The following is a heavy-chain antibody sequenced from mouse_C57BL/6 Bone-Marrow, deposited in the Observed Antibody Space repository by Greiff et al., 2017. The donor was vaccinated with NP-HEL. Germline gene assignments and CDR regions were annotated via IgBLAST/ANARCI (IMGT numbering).Heavy chain of an antibody. Sequence: QVQLQQPGAELVMPGASVKLSCKASGYTFTSYWMHWVKQRPGQGLEWIGEIDPSDSYTNYNQKFKGKSTLTVDKSSSTAYMQLSSLTSEDSAVYYCARDYRGAWFAYWGQGTLVTVSA. J-gene: IGHJ3*01. CDR3: ARDYRGAWFAY. CDR2: IDPSDSYT. D-gene: IGHD1-1*02. CDR1: GYTFTSYW. V-gene: IGHV1-69*01.